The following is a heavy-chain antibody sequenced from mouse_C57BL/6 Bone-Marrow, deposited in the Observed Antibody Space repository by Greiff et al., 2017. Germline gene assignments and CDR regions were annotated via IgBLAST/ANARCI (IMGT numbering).Heavy chain of an antibody. V-gene: IGHV3-6*01. J-gene: IGHJ2*01. CDR1: GYSITSGYY. CDR3: AREYYGVDY. D-gene: IGHD1-2*01. CDR2: ISYDGSN. Sequence: VQLKESGPGLVKPSQSLSLTCSVTGYSITSGYYWNWIRQFPGNKLEWMGYISYDGSNNYNPSLKNRISITRDTSKNQFFLKLNSVTTEDTATYYCAREYYGVDYWGQGTTLTVSS.